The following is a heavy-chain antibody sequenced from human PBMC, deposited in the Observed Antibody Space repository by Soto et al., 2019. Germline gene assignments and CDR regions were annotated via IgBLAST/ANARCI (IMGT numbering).Heavy chain of an antibody. Sequence: SETLSLTCAVYGGSFSGYYWSWIRQPPGKGLEWIGEINHSGSTNYNPSLKSRVTISVDTSKNQFSLKLSSVTAADTAVYYCARDSTLADDYYYYGMDVWGQGTTVTVSS. D-gene: IGHD2-21*01. J-gene: IGHJ6*02. CDR3: ARDSTLADDYYYYGMDV. V-gene: IGHV4-34*01. CDR2: INHSGST. CDR1: GGSFSGYY.